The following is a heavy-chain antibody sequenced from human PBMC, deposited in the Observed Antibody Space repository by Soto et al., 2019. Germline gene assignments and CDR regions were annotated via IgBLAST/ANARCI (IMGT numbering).Heavy chain of an antibody. CDR1: GFTFSNYG. D-gene: IGHD3-10*01. J-gene: IGHJ2*01. CDR3: SKDHEAYGAYFAL. V-gene: IGHV3-30*18. Sequence: QVQLVESGGGVVQPGRSLRLSCAAYGFTFSNYGMHWVRQAPGKGLEWVSIISYDGTNKYYADSVKGRFTISRDNSKNTLYLQMNSLRAEETAVYYCSKDHEAYGAYFALWGSGTLVTVSS. CDR2: ISYDGTNK.